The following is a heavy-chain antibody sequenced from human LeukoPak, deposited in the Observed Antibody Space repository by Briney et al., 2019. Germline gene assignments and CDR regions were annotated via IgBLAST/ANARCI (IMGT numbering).Heavy chain of an antibody. V-gene: IGHV3-30*04. CDR1: GFTFSSYA. Sequence: GRSLRLSCAASGFTFSSYAMHWVRQAPGKGLEWVAVISYDGSNKYYADSVKGRFTISRDNSKNTLYLQMNSLRAEDTAVYYCAKVSPSGASYFHYWGQGTLVTVSS. CDR2: ISYDGSNK. J-gene: IGHJ4*02. CDR3: AKVSPSGASYFHY. D-gene: IGHD1-26*01.